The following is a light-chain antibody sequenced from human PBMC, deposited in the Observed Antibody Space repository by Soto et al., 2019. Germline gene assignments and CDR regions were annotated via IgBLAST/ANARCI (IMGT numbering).Light chain of an antibody. CDR1: QSVSSF. Sequence: EIVLTQSPVTLSLSPGERATLSCRASQSVSSFLAWYQQKPGQAPRLLIYEASNRATGIPARFSGSGSGTDFTLTISRLEPEDFAVYYCQQYGSSPPLTFGGGTKVDIK. V-gene: IGKV3-20*01. CDR2: EAS. J-gene: IGKJ4*01. CDR3: QQYGSSPPLT.